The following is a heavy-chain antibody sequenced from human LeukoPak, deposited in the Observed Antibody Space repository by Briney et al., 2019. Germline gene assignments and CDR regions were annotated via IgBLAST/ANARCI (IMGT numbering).Heavy chain of an antibody. J-gene: IGHJ4*02. V-gene: IGHV4-4*07. CDR3: ARDVCSSTNCYNNY. D-gene: IGHD2-2*02. CDR1: GASISPYY. Sequence: SGTLSLTCTVSGASISPYYWNWIRQPAGKGLEWIGRLYPSGSSDYNPSLKSRVSISVGTSNNQFSLRVTSVTAADTAIYYCARDVCSSTNCYNNYWGQGTLVTVSS. CDR2: LYPSGSS.